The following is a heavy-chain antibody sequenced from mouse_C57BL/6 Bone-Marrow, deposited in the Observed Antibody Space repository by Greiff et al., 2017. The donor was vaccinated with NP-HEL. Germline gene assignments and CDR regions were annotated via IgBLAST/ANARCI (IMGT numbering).Heavy chain of an antibody. CDR3: ARRLGSYYAMDY. CDR2: INPSSGYT. D-gene: IGHD2-2*01. Sequence: QVQLQQSGAELARPGASVKMSCKASGYTFTSYTMHWVKQRPGQGLEWIGYINPSSGYTKYNQKFKDKATLTADKSSSPAYMQLSSLTAEDSAVYYGARRLGSYYAMDYWGQGTSVTVSS. V-gene: IGHV1-4*01. J-gene: IGHJ4*01. CDR1: GYTFTSYT.